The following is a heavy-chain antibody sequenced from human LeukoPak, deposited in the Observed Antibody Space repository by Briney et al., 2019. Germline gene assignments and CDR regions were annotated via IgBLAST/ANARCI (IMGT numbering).Heavy chain of an antibody. CDR2: IYYSGTT. J-gene: IGHJ4*02. D-gene: IGHD2-15*01. Sequence: SETLSLTCTISGGSISRYYWSWIRQPPGMGLEWIGYIYYSGTTDYNPSLKSRVTISVDTSKNQFSLKLTSVTAADTAVYYCARQGGLDWGQGTLVTVSS. V-gene: IGHV4-59*08. CDR3: ARQGGLD. CDR1: GGSISRYY.